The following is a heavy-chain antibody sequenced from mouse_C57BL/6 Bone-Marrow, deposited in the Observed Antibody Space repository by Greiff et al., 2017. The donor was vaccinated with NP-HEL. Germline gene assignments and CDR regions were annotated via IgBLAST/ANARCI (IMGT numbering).Heavy chain of an antibody. Sequence: VQLQQSGAELAKPGASVKLSCKASGYTFTSYWMHWVKQRPGQGLEWIGYINPSSGYTKYNQKFKDKATLTADKSSSTAYMQLSSLTYEDSAVYYCADSSGLYYYAMDYWGQGTSVTVSS. CDR3: ADSSGLYYYAMDY. CDR2: INPSSGYT. CDR1: GYTFTSYW. D-gene: IGHD3-2*02. V-gene: IGHV1-7*01. J-gene: IGHJ4*01.